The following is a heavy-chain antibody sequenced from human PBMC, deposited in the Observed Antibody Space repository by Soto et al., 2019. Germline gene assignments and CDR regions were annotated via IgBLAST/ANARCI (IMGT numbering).Heavy chain of an antibody. J-gene: IGHJ3*02. V-gene: IGHV1-18*04. CDR1: CYTFTSYG. D-gene: IGHD2-21*02. Sequence: SVKVSCKASCYTFTSYGISWVRQAPGQGLEWMGWISAYNGNINYAQKLQGRVTMTTDTSTSTAYMELRSLRSDDTDVYYCARDPAVVTPAAFDIWGQGTMVTVSS. CDR3: ARDPAVVTPAAFDI. CDR2: ISAYNGNI.